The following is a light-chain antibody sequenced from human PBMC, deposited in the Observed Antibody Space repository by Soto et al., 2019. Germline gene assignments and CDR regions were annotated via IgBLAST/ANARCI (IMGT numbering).Light chain of an antibody. J-gene: IGKJ2*01. Sequence: EIVLTQSPASLSLSPGERATLSCRASQSVYSFLAWYQQKPGRTPRLLIYDTSNRATGIPARFSGSGSGTDFTLTISRLEPEDFAVYYCQVRTDWPPFKYTFGQGTKLEVK. CDR2: DTS. CDR1: QSVYSF. V-gene: IGKV3-11*01. CDR3: QVRTDWPPFKYT.